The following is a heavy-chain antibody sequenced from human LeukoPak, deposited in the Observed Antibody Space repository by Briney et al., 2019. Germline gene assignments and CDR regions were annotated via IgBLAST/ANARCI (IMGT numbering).Heavy chain of an antibody. Sequence: SATLSLTSAVSGGSLQSNHWGWMRRHAGKGREGIGRLHVSGNTNCNPSLKSRVTISVDTSKNQFSLKMTSATAADTAVYFCARDPLRSSFDSWGQGILVTVSS. CDR3: ARDPLRSSFDS. J-gene: IGHJ4*02. CDR1: GGSLQSNH. V-gene: IGHV4-4*07. CDR2: LHVSGNT. D-gene: IGHD1-26*01.